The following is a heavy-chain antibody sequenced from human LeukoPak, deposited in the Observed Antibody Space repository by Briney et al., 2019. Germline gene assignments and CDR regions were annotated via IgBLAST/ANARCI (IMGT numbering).Heavy chain of an antibody. D-gene: IGHD3-10*01. CDR2: TDPKSGDT. CDR3: TRDYYASGSYFYNWFDP. Sequence: ASVKVSCKASGYTFTDYYIHWVRQAPGQGLEWMGWTDPKSGDTNPAQKFQGRVTMTRDTSISTAYMELSRLTSDDTAEYYCTRDYYASGSYFYNWFDPWGQGTLVTVSS. CDR1: GYTFTDYY. V-gene: IGHV1-2*02. J-gene: IGHJ5*02.